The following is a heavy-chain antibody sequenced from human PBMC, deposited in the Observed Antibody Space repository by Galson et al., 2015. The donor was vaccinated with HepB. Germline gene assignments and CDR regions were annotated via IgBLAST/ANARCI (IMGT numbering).Heavy chain of an antibody. CDR3: VRAYSGKDNWFDP. V-gene: IGHV1-2*06. D-gene: IGHD5-12*01. CDR1: GYTFTGYY. CDR2: INPNSGGT. J-gene: IGHJ5*02. Sequence: SVKVSCKASGYTFTGYYMHWVRQAPGQGLEWMGRINPNSGGTNYAQKFQGRVTMTRDTSISTAYMELSRLRSDDTAVYYCVRAYSGKDNWFDPWGQGTLVTVSS.